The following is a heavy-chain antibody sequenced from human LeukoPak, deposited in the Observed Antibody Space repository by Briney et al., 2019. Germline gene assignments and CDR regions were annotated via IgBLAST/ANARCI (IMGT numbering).Heavy chain of an antibody. D-gene: IGHD5-18*01. CDR3: ASGYSYDLFDY. CDR1: GGSISSSSYY. Sequence: SETLSLTCTVSGGSISSSSYYWGWIRQPPGKGLQWIGSINYSGNTYYNPSLKSRVTISVDTSKNQFSLKLSSVTAADTAVYYCASGYSYDLFDYRGQGTLVTVSS. CDR2: INYSGNT. J-gene: IGHJ4*02. V-gene: IGHV4-39*07.